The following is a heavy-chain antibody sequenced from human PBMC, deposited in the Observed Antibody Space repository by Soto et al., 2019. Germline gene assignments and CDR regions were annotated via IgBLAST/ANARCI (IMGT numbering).Heavy chain of an antibody. J-gene: IGHJ6*02. Sequence: PGESLKISCKGSGYSFTSYWIGWVRQMPGKGLEWMGIIYPGDSDTRYSPPFQGQVTISADKSISTAYLQWSSLKASDTAMYYCARHSYGDSISDGMDVWGQGTTVTVSS. D-gene: IGHD4-17*01. CDR2: IYPGDSDT. CDR1: GYSFTSYW. CDR3: ARHSYGDSISDGMDV. V-gene: IGHV5-51*01.